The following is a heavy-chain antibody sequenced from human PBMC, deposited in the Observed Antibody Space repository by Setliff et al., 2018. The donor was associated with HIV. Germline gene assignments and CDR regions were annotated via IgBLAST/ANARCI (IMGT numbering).Heavy chain of an antibody. D-gene: IGHD3-10*01. Sequence: KTSETLSLTCTVSGGSISSDDYYWNWIRQPPGKGLEWIGYITYSGSAYYNPSLKSRVTISIDTSNNQISLRLSSVTAADTAMYYCARSIHGGGSEPFDTWGQGILVTVSS. J-gene: IGHJ5*02. V-gene: IGHV4-30-4*08. CDR2: ITYSGSA. CDR1: GGSISSDDYY. CDR3: ARSIHGGGSEPFDT.